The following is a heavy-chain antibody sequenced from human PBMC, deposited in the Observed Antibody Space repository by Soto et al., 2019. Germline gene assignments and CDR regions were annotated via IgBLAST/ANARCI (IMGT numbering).Heavy chain of an antibody. Sequence: QITLKESGPTLMKPTQTLTLTCSFSGFSLSTNVVAVGWIRQPPEKALEWLALIDGDDEKRYSPSLKSRLTISKHTSKNHVGLAITSRKPGDTATYYCTNMPMMRGGFDSWGQGTLVIVSS. J-gene: IGHJ4*02. CDR2: IDGDDEK. CDR1: GFSLSTNVVA. V-gene: IGHV2-5*02. CDR3: TNMPMMRGGFDS. D-gene: IGHD3-10*01.